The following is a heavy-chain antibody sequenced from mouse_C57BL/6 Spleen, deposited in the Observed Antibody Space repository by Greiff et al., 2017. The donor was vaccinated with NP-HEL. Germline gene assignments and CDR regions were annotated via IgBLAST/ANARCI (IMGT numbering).Heavy chain of an antibody. CDR3: VSPYSNYVGYAMDY. CDR1: GFSFNTYA. D-gene: IGHD2-5*01. CDR2: IRSKSNNYAT. Sequence: EAGGGLVQPKGSLKLSCAASGFSFNTYAMNWVRQAPGKGLEWVARIRSKSNNYATYYADSVKDRFTISRDDSESMLYLQMNNLKTEDTAMYYCVSPYSNYVGYAMDYWGQGTSVTVSS. J-gene: IGHJ4*01. V-gene: IGHV10-1*01.